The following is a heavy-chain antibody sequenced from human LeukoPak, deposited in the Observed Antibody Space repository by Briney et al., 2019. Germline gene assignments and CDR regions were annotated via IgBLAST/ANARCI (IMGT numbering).Heavy chain of an antibody. D-gene: IGHD1-26*01. Sequence: ASVKVSCKAFGYTFTGYYMHWVRQAPGQGREWMGRFDPNNGGTSYAHKFQGRVTITRDTSVSTDYMELSSLRSDDTAVYYCAHCGGSYGDVWGQGTMVAVSS. CDR1: GYTFTGYY. CDR2: FDPNNGGT. V-gene: IGHV1-2*06. J-gene: IGHJ3*01. CDR3: AHCGGSYGDV.